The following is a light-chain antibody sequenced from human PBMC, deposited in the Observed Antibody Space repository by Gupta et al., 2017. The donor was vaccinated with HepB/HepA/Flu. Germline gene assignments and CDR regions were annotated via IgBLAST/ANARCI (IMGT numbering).Light chain of an antibody. Sequence: SALTPPASVSGSPGQSITISCTGTSRDIGAYDSVSWYQQYPGKAPKLLIYDVAARPSGISTRFSGSKSGNTASLTISGLQTEDEAAYFCSSFTSTLTLVVFGGGTKLTVL. CDR2: DVA. CDR3: SSFTSTLTLVV. J-gene: IGLJ2*01. CDR1: SRDIGAYDS. V-gene: IGLV2-14*03.